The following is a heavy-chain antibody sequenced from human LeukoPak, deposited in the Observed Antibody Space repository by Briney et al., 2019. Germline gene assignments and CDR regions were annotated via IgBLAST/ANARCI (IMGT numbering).Heavy chain of an antibody. CDR3: AKSGLLVPTTISFDY. Sequence: GGSLRLSCAASGFTFSSYTMSWVRQAPGKGLEWVSAISGSGGSTYYADSVKGRFTISRDNSKNTLYLQMNSLRAEDTAVYYCAKSGLLVPTTISFDYWSQGTLVTVSS. CDR1: GFTFSSYT. J-gene: IGHJ4*02. V-gene: IGHV3-23*01. D-gene: IGHD2-2*01. CDR2: ISGSGGST.